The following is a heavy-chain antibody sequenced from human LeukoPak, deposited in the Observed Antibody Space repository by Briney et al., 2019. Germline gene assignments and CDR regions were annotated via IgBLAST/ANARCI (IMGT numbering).Heavy chain of an antibody. Sequence: PGGSLRLSCAASGFTFSSYWMHWVRQAPGKGLVWVSRDNFDGSTTTYADSVKGRFTISRDNAKNTLYLQMSSLRAEDTAIYYCARIGRELLQGYYFDYWGQGTLVTVSS. V-gene: IGHV3-74*03. J-gene: IGHJ4*02. D-gene: IGHD1-26*01. CDR1: GFTFSSYW. CDR3: ARIGRELLQGYYFDY. CDR2: DNFDGSTT.